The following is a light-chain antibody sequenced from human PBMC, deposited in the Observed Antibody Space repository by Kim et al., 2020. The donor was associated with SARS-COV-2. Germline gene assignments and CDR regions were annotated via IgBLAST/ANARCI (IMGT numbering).Light chain of an antibody. V-gene: IGLV2-14*01. CDR3: SSYTSSSTLV. J-gene: IGLJ3*02. CDR1: SSDVGAYNY. CDR2: ELI. Sequence: QSALTQPASVSGSPGQSITISCTGTSSDVGAYNYVSWYQHHPGKAPKLMIYELINRPSGVSNRFSGSKSGNTASLTISGLQAEDEADYYCSSYTSSSTLVFGGGTQLTVL.